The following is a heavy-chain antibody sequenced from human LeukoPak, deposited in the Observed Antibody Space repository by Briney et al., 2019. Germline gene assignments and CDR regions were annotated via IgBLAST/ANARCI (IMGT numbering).Heavy chain of an antibody. CDR3: ARDSASGTGSFDY. V-gene: IGHV3-30-3*01. CDR1: GFTFSDYT. J-gene: IGHJ4*02. Sequence: GGSLRLSCAASGFTFSDYTMHWVRQAPGKGLEWVAVISYDGSNKYYADSVKGRFTISRDNTKNTLYLQKNSLRAEDTAVYYCARDSASGTGSFDYWGQGNLVIVSS. D-gene: IGHD6-13*01. CDR2: ISYDGSNK.